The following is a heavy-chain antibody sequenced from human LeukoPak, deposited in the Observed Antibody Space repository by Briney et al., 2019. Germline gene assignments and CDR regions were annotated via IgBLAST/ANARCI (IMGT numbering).Heavy chain of an antibody. CDR3: AKHESLGDIVVVVAATRGSYFDY. CDR1: GFTFSSYA. V-gene: IGHV3-23*01. CDR2: ISGSGGST. D-gene: IGHD2-15*01. J-gene: IGHJ4*02. Sequence: PGGSLRLSCAASGFTFSSYAMSWVRQAPGKGLEWVSAISGSGGSTYYADSVKGRFTISRDNSKNTLYLQMNSLRAEDTAVYYCAKHESLGDIVVVVAATRGSYFDYWGQGTLVTVSP.